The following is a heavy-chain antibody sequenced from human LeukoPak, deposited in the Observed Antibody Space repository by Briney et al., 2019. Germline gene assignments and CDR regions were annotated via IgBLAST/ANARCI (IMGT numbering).Heavy chain of an antibody. J-gene: IGHJ4*02. CDR1: GGSFSGYY. CDR3: AIPVSGSSGWYYNY. V-gene: IGHV4-34*01. CDR2: INHSGST. D-gene: IGHD6-19*01. Sequence: SETLSLTCAVYGGSFSGYYWSWIRQPPRKGLEWIGEINHSGSTNYNPSLKSRVTISVDTSKNQFSLKLSSVTAADTAVYYCAIPVSGSSGWYYNYWGQGTLVTVSS.